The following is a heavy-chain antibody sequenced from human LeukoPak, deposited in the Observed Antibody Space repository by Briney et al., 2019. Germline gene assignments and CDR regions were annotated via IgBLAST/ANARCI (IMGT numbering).Heavy chain of an antibody. CDR2: IGSDNKP. CDR3: ARILEYYFAY. CDR1: GFTSSSYA. J-gene: IGHJ4*02. Sequence: HPGGSLRLSCAASGFTSSSYAMSWVRQAPGKGLEWVSSIGSDNKPHYSESVKGRFAISRDNSKNTLYLQMNSLRAEDTAVYYCARILEYYFAYRGQGTLVTVSS. V-gene: IGHV3-23*05.